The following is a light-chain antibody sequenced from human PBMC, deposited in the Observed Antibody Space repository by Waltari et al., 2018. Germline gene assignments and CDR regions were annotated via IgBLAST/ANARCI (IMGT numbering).Light chain of an antibody. CDR2: AAS. Sequence: DIQLTQSPSSVSASVGDRVTITCRASQGISNWVAWYQQKPGKAPKFLIYAASSLRRGVPSRFSGSGSGTYFTLTISSLQPEDFETYYCQQANSLPWTFGQGTKVVIK. J-gene: IGKJ1*01. CDR3: QQANSLPWT. V-gene: IGKV1-12*01. CDR1: QGISNW.